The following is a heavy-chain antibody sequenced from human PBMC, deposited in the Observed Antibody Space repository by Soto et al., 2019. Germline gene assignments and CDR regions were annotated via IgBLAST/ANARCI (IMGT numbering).Heavy chain of an antibody. V-gene: IGHV3-48*04. J-gene: IGHJ6*02. CDR3: ARQIIPFHYAMDV. CDR2: IVGNSRTI. Sequence: VQLVESGGGVVQPGRSLRLSCAASGFTFSSYGMHWVRQAPGKGLEWVSYIVGNSRTIYYSDSVKGRFTISRDNAKNSLYLQMNSLRAEDTAVYYCARQIIPFHYAMDVWGQGTTVTVSS. CDR1: GFTFSSYG. D-gene: IGHD2-2*01.